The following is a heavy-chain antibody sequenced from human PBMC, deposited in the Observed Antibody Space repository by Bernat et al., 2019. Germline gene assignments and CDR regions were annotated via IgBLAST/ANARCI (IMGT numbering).Heavy chain of an antibody. D-gene: IGHD6-13*01. V-gene: IGHV5-51*01. CDR3: ARQGPGYSSSWYHLDY. Sequence: EVQLVQSGAEVKKPRESLKISCKGSGYSFTSYWIGWVRQMPGKGLEWMGIIYPGDSDTRYSPSFQGQVTISADKSISTAYLQWSSLKASDTAMYYCARQGPGYSSSWYHLDYWGQGTLVTVSS. CDR1: GYSFTSYW. CDR2: IYPGDSDT. J-gene: IGHJ4*02.